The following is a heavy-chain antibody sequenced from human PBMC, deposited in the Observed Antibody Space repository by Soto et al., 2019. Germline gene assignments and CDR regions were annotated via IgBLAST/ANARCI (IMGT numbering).Heavy chain of an antibody. Sequence: SETLSLTCTVSGGSMNSHDYYWSWIRQPPGKGLEWIGYIHNSGSTYYNPSLKSRLTISSDTSKNQFSLRLNSVTAADTALYYSPSGEVRGPFDIWGQGTMVTVPS. CDR2: IHNSGST. CDR1: GGSMNSHDYY. CDR3: PSGEVRGPFDI. D-gene: IGHD3-10*01. J-gene: IGHJ3*02. V-gene: IGHV4-30-4*01.